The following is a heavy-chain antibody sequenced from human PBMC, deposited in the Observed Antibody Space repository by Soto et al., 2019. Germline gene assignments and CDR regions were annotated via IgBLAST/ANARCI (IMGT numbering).Heavy chain of an antibody. CDR2: IYYSGST. D-gene: IGHD5-18*01. V-gene: IGHV4-59*08. CDR1: GGSISGYY. CDR3: ARGFTAMVTYYYYGMDV. Sequence: SETLSLTCTVSGGSISGYYWSWIRQPPGKGLEWIGYIYYSGSTNYNPSLKSRVTISVDTSKNQFSLKLSSVTAADTAVYYCARGFTAMVTYYYYGMDVWGQGTTVTVSS. J-gene: IGHJ6*02.